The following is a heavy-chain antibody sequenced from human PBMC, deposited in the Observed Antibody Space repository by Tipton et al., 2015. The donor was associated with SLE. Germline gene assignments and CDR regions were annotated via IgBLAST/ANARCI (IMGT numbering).Heavy chain of an antibody. CDR3: ARDRRGWYFDL. V-gene: IGHV4-61*02. J-gene: IGHJ2*01. Sequence: TLSLTCTVSGGSISSGSYYWSWIRQPAGKGLEWIGRIYTSGSTNYNPSLKSRVTIPVDTSKNQFSLKLSSVTAADTAVYYCARDRRGWYFDLWGRGTLVTVSS. CDR2: IYTSGST. D-gene: IGHD3-10*01. CDR1: GGSISSGSYY.